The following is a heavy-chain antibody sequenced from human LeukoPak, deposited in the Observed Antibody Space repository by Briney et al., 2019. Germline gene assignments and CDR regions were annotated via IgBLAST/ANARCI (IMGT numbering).Heavy chain of an antibody. Sequence: PSGTLSLTCNISGGSINSSTYYWGWIRQPPGKGLEWIGSIYYTGSTYYNPSLRSRVTLSVDTPKNQFSLKMRSVTAADTAVYYCARHQWVPAFDIWGQGTMVTVSS. CDR2: IYYTGST. V-gene: IGHV4-39*01. D-gene: IGHD1-26*01. J-gene: IGHJ3*02. CDR1: GGSINSSTYY. CDR3: ARHQWVPAFDI.